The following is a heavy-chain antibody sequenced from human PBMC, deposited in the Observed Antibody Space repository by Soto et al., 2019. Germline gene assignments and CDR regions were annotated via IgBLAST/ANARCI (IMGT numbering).Heavy chain of an antibody. Sequence: PGGSLRLSCAASGFTFSSYGMHWVRQAPGKGLEWVAVISYDGSNKYYADSVKGRFTISRDNSKNTLYLQMNSLRAEDTAVYYCAKSGSSSWYNWFDPWGQGTLVTVSS. V-gene: IGHV3-30*18. CDR2: ISYDGSNK. D-gene: IGHD6-13*01. J-gene: IGHJ5*02. CDR1: GFTFSSYG. CDR3: AKSGSSSWYNWFDP.